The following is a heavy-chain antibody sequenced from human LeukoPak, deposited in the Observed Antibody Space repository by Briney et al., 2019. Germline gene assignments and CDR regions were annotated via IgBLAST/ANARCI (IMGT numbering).Heavy chain of an antibody. V-gene: IGHV3-9*01. CDR2: ISWNSGSI. J-gene: IGHJ3*02. CDR1: GFTFDDYA. Sequence: GGSLRLSCAASGFTFDDYAMHWVRQAPGKGLEWVSGISWNSGSIGYADSVKGRFTISRDNAKNSLYLQMNSLRAEDTALYYCARGTNRGLVRLDAFDIWGQGTMVTVSS. CDR3: ARGTNRGLVRLDAFDI. D-gene: IGHD6-19*01.